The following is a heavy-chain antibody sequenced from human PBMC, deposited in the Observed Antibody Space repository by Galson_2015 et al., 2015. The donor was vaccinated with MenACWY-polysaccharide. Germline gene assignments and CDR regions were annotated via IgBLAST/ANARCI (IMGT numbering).Heavy chain of an antibody. CDR2: ISAYNGNT. V-gene: IGHV1-18*01. Sequence: SVKVSCKASGYTFTSYGISWVRQAPGQGLEWMGWISAYNGNTNYAQKLQGRVTMTTDTSTSTAYMELRSLRSDDTAVYYCARLSPIAVAEDFDYWGQGTLVTVSS. D-gene: IGHD6-19*01. CDR3: ARLSPIAVAEDFDY. J-gene: IGHJ4*02. CDR1: GYTFTSYG.